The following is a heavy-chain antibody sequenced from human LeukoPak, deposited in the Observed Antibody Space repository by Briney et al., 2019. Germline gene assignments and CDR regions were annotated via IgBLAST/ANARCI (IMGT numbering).Heavy chain of an antibody. V-gene: IGHV1-18*01. CDR2: ISGYNGNT. Sequence: ASVKVSCKASGYTFTSYGISWVRQAPGQGLEWMGWISGYNGNTNYAQKFQGRVTMTTDTSTSTAYMELRSLTSDDTAVYYCARDLSRDGYNPRYWGQGTLVTVSS. J-gene: IGHJ4*02. CDR1: GYTFTSYG. CDR3: ARDLSRDGYNPRY. D-gene: IGHD5-24*01.